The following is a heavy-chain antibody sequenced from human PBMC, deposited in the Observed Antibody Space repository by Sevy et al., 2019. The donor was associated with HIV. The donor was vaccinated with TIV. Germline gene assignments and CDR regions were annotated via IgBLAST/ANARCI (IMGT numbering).Heavy chain of an antibody. Sequence: ASVKVSCKASGYTFTSYDINWVRQATGQGLEWMGWMNPNSGNTGYAQKFQGRVTITRNTSISTAYMELSSLGSEDTAVYYCAGVVRGVIGCDWFDPWGQGTLVTVSS. J-gene: IGHJ5*02. D-gene: IGHD3-10*01. CDR2: MNPNSGNT. V-gene: IGHV1-8*03. CDR3: AGVVRGVIGCDWFDP. CDR1: GYTFTSYD.